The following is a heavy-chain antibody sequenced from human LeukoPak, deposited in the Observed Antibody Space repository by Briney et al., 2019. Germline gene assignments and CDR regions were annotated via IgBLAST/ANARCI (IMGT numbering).Heavy chain of an antibody. Sequence: GGSLRLSCAASGFTFSSYAMHWVRQAPGKGLEYVSAISSNGGSTYYANSVKGRFTIPRDNSKNTLYLQMGSLRAEDMAVYYCARPQSYSGYDFDYWGQGTLVTVSS. D-gene: IGHD5-12*01. CDR3: ARPQSYSGYDFDY. V-gene: IGHV3-64*01. J-gene: IGHJ4*02. CDR2: ISSNGGST. CDR1: GFTFSSYA.